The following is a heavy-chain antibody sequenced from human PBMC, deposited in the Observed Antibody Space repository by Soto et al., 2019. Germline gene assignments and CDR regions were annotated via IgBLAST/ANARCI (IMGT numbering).Heavy chain of an antibody. CDR3: AKSFYTVVVPAAMMLVGYYYYGMDV. CDR1: GFTFSSYA. CDR2: ISGSGGST. Sequence: EVQLLESGGGLVQPGGSLRLSCAASGFTFSSYAMSWVRQAPGKGLEWVSAISGSGGSTYYADSVKGRFTISRDNSKNTLYLQMNSLRAEDTAVYYCAKSFYTVVVPAAMMLVGYYYYGMDVWGQGTTVTVSS. J-gene: IGHJ6*02. V-gene: IGHV3-23*01. D-gene: IGHD2-2*01.